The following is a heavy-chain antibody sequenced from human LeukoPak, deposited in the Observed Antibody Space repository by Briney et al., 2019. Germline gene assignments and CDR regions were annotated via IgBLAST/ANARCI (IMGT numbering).Heavy chain of an antibody. Sequence: SETLSLTCTVSGGSISSSSYYWGWIRQPPGKGLEWIGRIYYSGSTYYNPSLKSRVTIPVDTSKNQFSLMLSSVTAADTAVYYCAREVHDYVWGSYRFDYWGQGTLVTVSS. CDR1: GGSISSSSYY. J-gene: IGHJ4*02. CDR3: AREVHDYVWGSYRFDY. V-gene: IGHV4-39*01. CDR2: IYYSGST. D-gene: IGHD3-16*02.